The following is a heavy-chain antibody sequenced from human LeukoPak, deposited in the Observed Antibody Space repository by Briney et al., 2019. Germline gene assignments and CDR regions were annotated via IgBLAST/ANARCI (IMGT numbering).Heavy chain of an antibody. V-gene: IGHV3-30*02. CDR3: ARDFDDVNGNFYYIPDF. Sequence: PGGSLRLSCTASGFQFSRNAMHWVRQAPGKGLEWMAFIRYDGTKTFYGDSVRGRFTISRDNSKNTLYLEMNSLRHEDTAVYSCARDFDDVNGNFYYIPDFWGQGTLVTVSS. D-gene: IGHD2-8*01. CDR2: IRYDGTKT. CDR1: GFQFSRNA. J-gene: IGHJ4*02.